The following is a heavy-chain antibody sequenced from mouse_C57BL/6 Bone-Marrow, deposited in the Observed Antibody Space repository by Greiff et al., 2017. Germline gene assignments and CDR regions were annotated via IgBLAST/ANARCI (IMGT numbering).Heavy chain of an antibody. D-gene: IGHD1-1*01. Sequence: VQLQQPGAELVKPGASVKLSCKASGYTFTSYWMHWVKQRPGQGLEWIGMIHPNSGSTNYNEKFKSKATLTVDKSSSTAYMQLSSLTSEDSAVYYCAKFYYGSSYDYVDYWRQGTTLTVSS. V-gene: IGHV1-64*01. CDR1: GYTFTSYW. J-gene: IGHJ2*01. CDR2: IHPNSGST. CDR3: AKFYYGSSYDYVDY.